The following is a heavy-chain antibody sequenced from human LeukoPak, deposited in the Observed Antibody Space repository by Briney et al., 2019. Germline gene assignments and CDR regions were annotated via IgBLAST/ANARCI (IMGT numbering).Heavy chain of an antibody. CDR3: ASILPYGSSAFDI. Sequence: ASVKVSCKASGYTFTSYGISWVRQAPGQGLEWMGWMNPNSGNTGYAQKFQGRVTITRNTSISTAYMELSSLRSEDTAVYYCASILPYGSSAFDIWGQGTMVTVSS. D-gene: IGHD4-17*01. CDR1: GYTFTSYG. V-gene: IGHV1-8*03. J-gene: IGHJ3*02. CDR2: MNPNSGNT.